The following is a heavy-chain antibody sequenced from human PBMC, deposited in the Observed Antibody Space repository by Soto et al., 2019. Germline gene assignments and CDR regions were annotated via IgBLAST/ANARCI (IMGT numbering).Heavy chain of an antibody. J-gene: IGHJ3*02. CDR1: GGSISSYY. CDR3: GSGGDLYGDDAFDI. CDR2: IYYSGST. Sequence: PSETLSLTCTVSGGSISSYYWSWIRQPPGKGLEWIGYIYYSGSTNYNPSLKSRVTISVDTSKNQFSLKLSSVTAAATDEYYCGSGGDLYGDDAFDIWGQGTMVTVSS. D-gene: IGHD3-16*01. V-gene: IGHV4-59*08.